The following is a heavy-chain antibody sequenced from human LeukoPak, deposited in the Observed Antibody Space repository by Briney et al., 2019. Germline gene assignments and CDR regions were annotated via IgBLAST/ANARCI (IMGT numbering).Heavy chain of an antibody. CDR1: GGFISSSSYY. J-gene: IGHJ6*02. V-gene: IGHV4-39*01. D-gene: IGHD5-18*01. Sequence: SETLSLTCTVSGGFISSSSYYWGWIRQPPGKGLEWIGSIYYSGSTYYSPSLKSRVTISVDTSKNQFSLKLSSVTAADTAVYYCAGTWIQLWSSYYYYGMDVWDQGTTVTVPS. CDR2: IYYSGST. CDR3: AGTWIQLWSSYYYYGMDV.